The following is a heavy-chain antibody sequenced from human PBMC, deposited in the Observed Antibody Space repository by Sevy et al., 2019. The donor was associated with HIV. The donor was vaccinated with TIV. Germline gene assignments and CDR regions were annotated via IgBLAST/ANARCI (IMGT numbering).Heavy chain of an antibody. CDR1: GFTFSSYD. J-gene: IGHJ6*02. CDR2: IGTAGDT. Sequence: GGSLRLSCAASGFTFSSYDMHWVRQATGKGLEWVSAIGTAGDTYYPGSVKGRFTISRENANNTMYLQMNSLRVGDTAVYYCAWAPDDFWSGSPHWYYAMDVWGQGTTVTVSS. V-gene: IGHV3-13*01. CDR3: AWAPDDFWSGSPHWYYAMDV. D-gene: IGHD3-3*01.